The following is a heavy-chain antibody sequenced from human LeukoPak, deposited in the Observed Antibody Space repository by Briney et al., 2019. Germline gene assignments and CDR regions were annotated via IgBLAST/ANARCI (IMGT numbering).Heavy chain of an antibody. J-gene: IGHJ4*02. CDR1: GFSFSNYG. Sequence: GGSLRLSCAASGFSFSNYGMNWVRQAPGKGLEWVSGITGNGGTTYYADSVKGRFTISRDNSRNTVYLQMNSLRAEDTAVYYCASDSSIAVAGTMDYWGQGTLVTVSS. D-gene: IGHD6-19*01. CDR3: ASDSSIAVAGTMDY. CDR2: ITGNGGTT. V-gene: IGHV3-23*01.